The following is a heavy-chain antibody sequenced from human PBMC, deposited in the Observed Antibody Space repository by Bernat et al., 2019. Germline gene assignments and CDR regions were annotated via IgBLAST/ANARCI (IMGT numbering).Heavy chain of an antibody. CDR2: MNPNSGNT. J-gene: IGHJ4*02. D-gene: IGHD6-19*01. CDR1: GYTFTSYD. Sequence: QVQLVQSGAEVKKPGASVKVSCKASGYTFTSYDINWVRQATGQGLEWMGWMNPNSGNTTYARKFQGRVTMTRDTSTSTVHMEVSSLRSDDTAVYYCARGAESVAAYFDYWGQGTLVTGSS. V-gene: IGHV1-8*01. CDR3: ARGAESVAAYFDY.